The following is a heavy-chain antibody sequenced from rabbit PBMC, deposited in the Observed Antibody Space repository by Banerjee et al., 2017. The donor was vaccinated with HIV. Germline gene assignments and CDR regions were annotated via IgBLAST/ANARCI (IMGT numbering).Heavy chain of an antibody. CDR2: IYTSSGST. V-gene: IGHV1S45*01. D-gene: IGHD7-1*01. Sequence: QEQLVESGGGLVQPEGSLALTCRASGFSFSSSYWICWVRQAPGKGLELIACIYTSSGSTYYASWAKGRFTISKTSSTTVTLQMTSLTAADTAIYFCTKGDVAGYGMTSNLWGQGTLVTVS. CDR1: GFSFSSSYW. J-gene: IGHJ4*01. CDR3: TKGDVAGYGMTSNL.